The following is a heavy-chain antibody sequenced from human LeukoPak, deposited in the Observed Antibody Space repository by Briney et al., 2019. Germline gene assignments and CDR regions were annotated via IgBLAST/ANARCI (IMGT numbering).Heavy chain of an antibody. CDR1: GGTLSSNI. J-gene: IGHJ6*03. Sequence: ASVKVSCKASGGTLSSNIVIWVRQAPGQGLEWMGGIIPVLGTGNSAQKFQGRLTITADESTTTAYMELSSLRSDDTAIYYCGLSGNYYYYYTDVWGKGTTVTISS. V-gene: IGHV1-69*13. CDR2: IIPVLGTG. D-gene: IGHD6-25*01. CDR3: GLSGNYYYYYTDV.